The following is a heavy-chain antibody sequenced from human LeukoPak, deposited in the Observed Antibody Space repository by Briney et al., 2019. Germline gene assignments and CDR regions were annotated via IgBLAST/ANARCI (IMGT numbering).Heavy chain of an antibody. CDR2: ISGSGGST. Sequence: GGSLRLSCAASGFTFRSYAISWVRQAPGKGLEWVSAISGSGGSTYYADSVEGRFTISRDNSKNTVYLQMSTLRAEDTAVYYCATPEQQLADYWGQGTLVTVSS. CDR3: ATPEQQLADY. D-gene: IGHD6-13*01. V-gene: IGHV3-23*01. J-gene: IGHJ4*02. CDR1: GFTFRSYA.